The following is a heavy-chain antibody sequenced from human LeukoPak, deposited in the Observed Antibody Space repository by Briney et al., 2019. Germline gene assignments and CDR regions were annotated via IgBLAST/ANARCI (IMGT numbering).Heavy chain of an antibody. V-gene: IGHV4-59*01. CDR2: VYYSGST. CDR1: GGSISSYY. CDR3: ARRDY. J-gene: IGHJ4*02. Sequence: SETLSLTCTVSGGSISSYYWSWIRQPPGKGLEWIGYVYYSGSTNYNPSLKSRVTISVDTSKNQFSLKLSSVTAADTAVYYCARRDYWGQGTLVTVSS.